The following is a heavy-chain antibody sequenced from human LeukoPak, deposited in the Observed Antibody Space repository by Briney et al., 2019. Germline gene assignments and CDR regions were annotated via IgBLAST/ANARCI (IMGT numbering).Heavy chain of an antibody. CDR2: INPNSGGT. D-gene: IGHD2-15*01. J-gene: IGHJ3*02. CDR1: GYTFTGYY. CDR3: AREAGGGFGPDAFDI. V-gene: IGHV1-2*02. Sequence: ASVKVSCKASGYTFTGYYMHWVRQAPGQGLEWMGWINPNSGGTNYAQKFQGRVTMTRDTSISTAYMELSSLRSEDTAVYYCAREAGGGFGPDAFDIWGQGTMVTVSS.